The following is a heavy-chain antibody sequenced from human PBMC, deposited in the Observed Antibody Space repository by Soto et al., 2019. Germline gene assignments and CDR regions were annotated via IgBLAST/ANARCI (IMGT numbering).Heavy chain of an antibody. V-gene: IGHV1-69*13. J-gene: IGHJ4*02. D-gene: IGHD3-10*01. CDR3: ATLQGSGTYYDDDY. CDR1: GGTSNNNA. Sequence: SVRVSCKASGGTSNNNANSWVRQAPGQGLEWMGGIVPVFGTANYAQKFRGRVRITADDSTRTLNMELSSLRSDDTAVYYCATLQGSGTYYDDDYWGQGTLVTVSS. CDR2: IVPVFGTA.